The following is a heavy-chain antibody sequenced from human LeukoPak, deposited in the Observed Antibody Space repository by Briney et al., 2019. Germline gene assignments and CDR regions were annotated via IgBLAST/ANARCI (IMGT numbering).Heavy chain of an antibody. Sequence: GGSLRLSCAASGFTFSSYSMNWVRQAPGKGLEWVSVTYSGGASYYAESLEGRFTASRDNGKNTLYLQMDSLRPEDTAVYYCARDTLNDYGDYGGGDYWGQGTLVTVSS. V-gene: IGHV3-53*05. D-gene: IGHD4-17*01. CDR1: GFTFSSYS. CDR2: TYSGGAS. J-gene: IGHJ4*02. CDR3: ARDTLNDYGDYGGGDY.